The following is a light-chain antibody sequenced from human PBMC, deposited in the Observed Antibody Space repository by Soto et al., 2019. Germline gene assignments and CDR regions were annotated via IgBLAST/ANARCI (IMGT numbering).Light chain of an antibody. V-gene: IGKV1-17*01. CDR1: QSISTY. CDR2: AAS. J-gene: IGKJ5*01. CDR3: LQYKNSPIT. Sequence: DIQMTQSPSSLSASVGDRVTITCRASQSISTYLNWYQQKPGKAPKRLIFAASSLQSGVPSRFSGSGSGTDFTLTISSLQPEDFATYYCLQYKNSPITFGQGTRLEIK.